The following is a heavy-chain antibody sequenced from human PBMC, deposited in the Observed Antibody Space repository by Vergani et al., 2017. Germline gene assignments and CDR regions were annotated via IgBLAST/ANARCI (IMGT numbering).Heavy chain of an antibody. CDR2: ISVSGRVT. J-gene: IGHJ3*01. Sequence: EVQLLESGGGLVQPGGSLRLSCAASGFTFSTYAMSWVRQAPGKGLEWVSSISVSGRVTYYADSMKGRFTISRDNFRNTLYLQMSSLRVDDTAVYYCAKGFEEPTMFAAFAFWGQGTMVTVSS. CDR1: GFTFSTYA. V-gene: IGHV3-23*01. D-gene: IGHD3-10*01. CDR3: AKGFEEPTMFAAFAF.